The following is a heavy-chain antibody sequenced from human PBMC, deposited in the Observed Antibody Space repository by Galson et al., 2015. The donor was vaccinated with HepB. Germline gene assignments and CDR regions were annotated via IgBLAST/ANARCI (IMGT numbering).Heavy chain of an antibody. V-gene: IGHV3-23*01. D-gene: IGHD3-16*01. J-gene: IGHJ4*02. CDR3: AKVAILGATPHYFDY. CDR2: LSVNGDIS. CDR1: GFTFTRNT. Sequence: LRLSCAASGFTFTRNTMGWVRQAPGKGLKWVSSLSVNGDISYYEDSVKGRFTISRDNSKKMVYLQMTGLRADDTAVYYCAKVAILGATPHYFDYLGQGTLVTVSS.